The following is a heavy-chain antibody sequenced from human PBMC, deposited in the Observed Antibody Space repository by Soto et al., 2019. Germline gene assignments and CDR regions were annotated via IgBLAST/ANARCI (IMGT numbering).Heavy chain of an antibody. J-gene: IGHJ6*02. CDR1: GGSISSGGYY. D-gene: IGHD2-8*01. V-gene: IGHV4-31*03. CDR2: IFYNGNT. CDR3: ARDREQCFNGVCSPYYYGLDV. Sequence: QVHLQESGPGLVKPSQTLSLTCTVSGGSISSGGYYWTWIRQHPGKGLEWIGYIFYNGNTNYNPSLKSRVYISGDTSKNQFSLKLSSVTAADTAVYYCARDREQCFNGVCSPYYYGLDVWGQGTAVTVSS.